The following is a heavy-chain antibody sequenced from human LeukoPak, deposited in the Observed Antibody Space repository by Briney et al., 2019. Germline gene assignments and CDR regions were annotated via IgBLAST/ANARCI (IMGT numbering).Heavy chain of an antibody. D-gene: IGHD3-9*01. J-gene: IGHJ5*02. Sequence: SETLSLTCTVSGGSISSSSYYWSWIRQPPGKGLEWIGYIYHSGSTYYNPSLKSRVTISVDRSKNQFSLKLSSVTAADTAVYYCARGAVLTGYYGNWFDPWGQGTLVTVSS. CDR3: ARGAVLTGYYGNWFDP. V-gene: IGHV4-30-2*01. CDR2: IYHSGST. CDR1: GGSISSSSYY.